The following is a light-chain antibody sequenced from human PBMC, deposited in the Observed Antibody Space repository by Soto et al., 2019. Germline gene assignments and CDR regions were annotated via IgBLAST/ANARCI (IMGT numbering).Light chain of an antibody. CDR2: AAS. CDR1: QDIRSA. V-gene: IGKV1-6*01. Sequence: IQLTQSPSSLSASVGDRVTITCRASQDIRSALGWYQQKPGKVTKLLIYAASTLQSGLPSRFSGSRSGTDFTLTISSLKTGDFATYYCLLDFSYFWAFGNGTKVAIK. CDR3: LLDFSYFWA. J-gene: IGKJ1*01.